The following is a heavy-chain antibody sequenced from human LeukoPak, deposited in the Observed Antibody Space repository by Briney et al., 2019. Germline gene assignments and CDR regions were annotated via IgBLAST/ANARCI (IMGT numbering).Heavy chain of an antibody. CDR2: INPNSGGT. V-gene: IGHV1-2*02. D-gene: IGHD6-13*01. CDR1: GYTFTGYY. Sequence: GASVKVSCKASGYTFTGYYMHWVRQAPGQGLEWMGWINPNSGGTNYAQKFQGRVTMTRDTSISTAYMELSRLRSDDTAVYYCAREGIAAAGTSVYYCYGMDVWGQGTTVTVSS. CDR3: AREGIAAAGTSVYYCYGMDV. J-gene: IGHJ6*02.